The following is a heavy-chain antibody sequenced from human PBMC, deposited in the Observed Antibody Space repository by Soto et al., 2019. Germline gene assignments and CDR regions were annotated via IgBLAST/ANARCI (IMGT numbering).Heavy chain of an antibody. D-gene: IGHD3-10*01. CDR1: GFMFSGFG. CDR3: ANPPRYYFGLGSHDEASDM. V-gene: IGHV3-30*18. J-gene: IGHJ3*02. Sequence: QVQLVESGGGVVQPGRSLRLSCAASGFMFSGFGMHWVRQAPGKGLQWVAGISKDGSKKYYADSVKGRFTISRDNSKKTLYLQMNSLRAEDTAVYYCANPPRYYFGLGSHDEASDMWAQGTGVTLFS. CDR2: ISKDGSKK.